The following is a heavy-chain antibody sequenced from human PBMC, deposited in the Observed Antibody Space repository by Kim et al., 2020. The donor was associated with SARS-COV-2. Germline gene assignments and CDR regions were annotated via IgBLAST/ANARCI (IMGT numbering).Heavy chain of an antibody. J-gene: IGHJ4*02. V-gene: IGHV3-9*01. CDR3: AKDMKYYDSSGYHPFDY. Sequence: VKGRFTISRDNAKNSLYLQMNSLRAEDTALYYCAKDMKYYDSSGYHPFDYWGQGTLVTVSS. D-gene: IGHD3-22*01.